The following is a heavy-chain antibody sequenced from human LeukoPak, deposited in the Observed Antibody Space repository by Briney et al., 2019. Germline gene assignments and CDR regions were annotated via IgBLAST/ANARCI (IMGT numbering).Heavy chain of an antibody. D-gene: IGHD3-9*01. J-gene: IGHJ4*02. CDR1: GDTFSDYH. CDR2: VNPNSGGT. Sequence: GASVKVSCKAVGDTFSDYHIHWVRQAPGQGLQWMGWVNPNSGGTILAQKFQGRVTMTRDTSIRTAYMELSSLKSDDTTVYYCARGWGPTGLGYWGQGTLVTVS. V-gene: IGHV1-2*02. CDR3: ARGWGPTGLGY.